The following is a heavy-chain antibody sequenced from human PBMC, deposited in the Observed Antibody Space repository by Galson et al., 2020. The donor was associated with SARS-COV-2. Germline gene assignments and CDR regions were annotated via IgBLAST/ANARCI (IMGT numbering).Heavy chain of an antibody. CDR3: AREYGGNEARDY. V-gene: IGHV3-11*01. Sequence: GESLKISCAASGFTFSDYYMSWIRQAPGKGLEWVSYISSSGSTIYYADSVKGRFTISRDNAKNSLYLQMNSLRAEDTAVYYCAREYGGNEARDYWGQGTLVTVSS. D-gene: IGHD2-15*01. CDR2: ISSSGSTI. CDR1: GFTFSDYY. J-gene: IGHJ4*02.